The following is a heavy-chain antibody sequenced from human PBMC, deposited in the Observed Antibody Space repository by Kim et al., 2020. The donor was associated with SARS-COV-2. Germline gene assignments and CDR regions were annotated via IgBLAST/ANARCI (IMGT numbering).Heavy chain of an antibody. V-gene: IGHV4-34*01. J-gene: IGHJ4*02. CDR2: INHSGST. Sequence: SETLSLTCAVYGGSFSGYYWSWIRQPPGKGLEWIGEINHSGSTNYNPSLKSRVTISVDTSKNQFSLKLSSVTAADTAVYYCASGRGDFWSGYYFYWGQGTLVTVSS. CDR1: GGSFSGYY. CDR3: ASGRGDFWSGYYFY. D-gene: IGHD3-3*01.